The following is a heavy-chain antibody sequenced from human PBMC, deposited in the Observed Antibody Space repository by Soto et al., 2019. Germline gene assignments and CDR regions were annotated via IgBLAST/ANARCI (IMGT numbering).Heavy chain of an antibody. CDR1: GGTFSSYT. Sequence: QVQLVQSGAGVKKPGSSVKVSCKASGGTFSSYTISWVRQAPGQGLEWMGRIIPILGIANYAQKFQGRVTNTEDKSTSTAYMEVSSLRSEDTAVYYCARVSGSYYNTDAAFDPWGQGTLVTVSS. CDR3: ARVSGSYYNTDAAFDP. V-gene: IGHV1-69*02. D-gene: IGHD3-10*01. CDR2: IIPILGIA. J-gene: IGHJ5*02.